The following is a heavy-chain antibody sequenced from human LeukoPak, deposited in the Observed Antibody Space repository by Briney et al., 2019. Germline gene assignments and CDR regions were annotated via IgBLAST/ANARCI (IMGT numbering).Heavy chain of an antibody. V-gene: IGHV1-46*01. CDR1: GYTFTTYY. Sequence: ASVKVSCKASGYTFTTYYLHWVRQAPGQGLEWMGIINPSGGSTTYAQKFQGRVTMTRDTSTSTVYMELSSLRSEDTAVYYCAREQEGGTFDYWGQGTLVTVSS. J-gene: IGHJ4*02. CDR3: AREQEGGTFDY. D-gene: IGHD3-16*01. CDR2: INPSGGST.